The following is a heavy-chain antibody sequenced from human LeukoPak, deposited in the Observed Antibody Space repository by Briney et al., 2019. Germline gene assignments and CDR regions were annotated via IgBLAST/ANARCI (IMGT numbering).Heavy chain of an antibody. D-gene: IGHD3-22*01. V-gene: IGHV3-21*01. J-gene: IGHJ4*02. CDR1: GFTFSSYS. Sequence: GVSLRLSCAASGFTFSSYSMNWVRQAPGKGLEWVSSISSSSSYIYYADSVKGRFTISRDNAKNSLYLQMNSLRAEDTAVYYCAREVPSPDSSGYYSSFFDYWGQGTLVTVSS. CDR2: ISSSSSYI. CDR3: AREVPSPDSSGYYSSFFDY.